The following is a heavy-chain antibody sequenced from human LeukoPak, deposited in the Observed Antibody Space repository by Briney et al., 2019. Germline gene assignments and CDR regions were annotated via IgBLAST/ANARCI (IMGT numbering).Heavy chain of an antibody. V-gene: IGHV4-61*01. Sequence: SETLSLTCTVSGGSVSSGSYYWSWIRQPPGKGLEWIGCIYYSGSTNYNPSLKSRVTISVDTSKNQFSLKLSSVTAADTAVYYCARTYYDILTGYPHGFDPWGQGTLVTVSS. CDR2: IYYSGST. CDR3: ARTYYDILTGYPHGFDP. J-gene: IGHJ5*02. D-gene: IGHD3-9*01. CDR1: GGSVSSGSYY.